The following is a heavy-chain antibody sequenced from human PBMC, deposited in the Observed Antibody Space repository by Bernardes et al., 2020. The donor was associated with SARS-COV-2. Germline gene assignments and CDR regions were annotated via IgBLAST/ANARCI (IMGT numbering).Heavy chain of an antibody. CDR1: GYTFTNYW. Sequence: GESLKSSCKGSGYTFTNYWVGWVRQMPGKGLEWMGIIDPDDSETKYSPSFQGQVTISADKSISTAYLHWDSLKASDTAMYYCARPKYSSSWDDAFNIWGQGTMVTVSS. CDR3: ARPKYSSSWDDAFNI. D-gene: IGHD6-13*01. V-gene: IGHV5-51*01. CDR2: IDPDDSET. J-gene: IGHJ3*02.